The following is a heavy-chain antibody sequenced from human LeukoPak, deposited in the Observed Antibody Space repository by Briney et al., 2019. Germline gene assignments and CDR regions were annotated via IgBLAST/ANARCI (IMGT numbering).Heavy chain of an antibody. V-gene: IGHV3-7*03. CDR1: GFTFGKYW. Sequence: GGSLRLSCVASGFTFGKYWMSWVRQAPGKGLEWVANIKLDGSEKNYVDSVEGRFTISRDNTKNSLYLQMNSLRVEDTAVFYCARDQYDTWSRRGNFDSWGQGTLVIVSS. D-gene: IGHD3-3*01. CDR2: IKLDGSEK. CDR3: ARDQYDTWSRRGNFDS. J-gene: IGHJ4*02.